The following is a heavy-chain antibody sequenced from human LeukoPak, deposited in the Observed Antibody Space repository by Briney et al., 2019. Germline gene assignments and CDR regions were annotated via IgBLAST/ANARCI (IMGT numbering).Heavy chain of an antibody. Sequence: GGSPRLFCAASGFTFSSYEMNWVRQAPGKGLEWVSYISSSGSTIYYADSVKGRFTISRDNAKNSLYLQMNSLRAEDTAVYYCARGSQAFDIWGQGTMVTVS. CDR1: GFTFSSYE. J-gene: IGHJ3*02. CDR2: ISSSGSTI. CDR3: ARGSQAFDI. V-gene: IGHV3-48*03.